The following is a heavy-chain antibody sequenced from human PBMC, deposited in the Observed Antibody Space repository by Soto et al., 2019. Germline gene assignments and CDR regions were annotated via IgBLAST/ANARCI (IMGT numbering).Heavy chain of an antibody. CDR3: ASRNIDMVSFDY. Sequence: PSETLSLTCTVSGGSISSGCYYWSWIRQHPGTGLEWIGYISYIGNTYFHPSLRNRVTISLDTSKNEFSLKLNSVTAADTAVYYCASRNIDMVSFDYWGQRTLVTVSS. CDR1: GGSISSGCYY. V-gene: IGHV4-31*03. J-gene: IGHJ4*02. CDR2: ISYIGNT. D-gene: IGHD5-18*01.